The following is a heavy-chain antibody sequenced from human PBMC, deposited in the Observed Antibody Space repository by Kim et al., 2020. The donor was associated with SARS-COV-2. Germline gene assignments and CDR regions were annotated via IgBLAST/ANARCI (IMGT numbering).Heavy chain of an antibody. V-gene: IGHV4-59*01. CDR2: IYYSGST. CDR1: GGSISSYY. CDR3: ARAPKYCSSTSCPGNAFDI. J-gene: IGHJ3*02. Sequence: SETLSLTCTVSGGSISSYYWSWIRQPPGKGLEWIGYIYYSGSTNYNPSLKSRVTISVDTSKNQFSLKLSSVTAADTAVYYCARAPKYCSSTSCPGNAFDIWGQGTMVTVSS. D-gene: IGHD2-2*01.